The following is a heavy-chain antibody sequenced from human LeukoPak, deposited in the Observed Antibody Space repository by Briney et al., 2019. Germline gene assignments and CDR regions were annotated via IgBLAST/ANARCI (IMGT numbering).Heavy chain of an antibody. Sequence: PGGSLRLSCAASGFTFSSYGMHWVRQAPGKGLEWVAVISYDGSNKYYADSVKGRFTISRDNSKNTLYLQMNSLRAEDTAVYYCARDEVGATYYWGQGTLVTVSS. J-gene: IGHJ4*02. CDR1: GFTFSSYG. V-gene: IGHV3-30*19. CDR3: ARDEVGATYY. D-gene: IGHD1-26*01. CDR2: ISYDGSNK.